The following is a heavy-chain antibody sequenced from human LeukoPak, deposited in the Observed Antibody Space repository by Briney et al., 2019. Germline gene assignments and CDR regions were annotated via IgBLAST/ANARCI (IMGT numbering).Heavy chain of an antibody. CDR3: ARDRGAFES. CDR2: IYTSGSA. D-gene: IGHD3-10*01. V-gene: IGHV4-4*07. J-gene: IGHJ3*02. Sequence: PSETLSLTCTVSGGSISSYHWSWIRQPAGKGLEWIGRIYTSGSANYNPSLTSRVTISVDTYKNHFSLKLSSVTAADTAVYYCARDRGAFESWGQGTMVTVSS. CDR1: GGSISSYH.